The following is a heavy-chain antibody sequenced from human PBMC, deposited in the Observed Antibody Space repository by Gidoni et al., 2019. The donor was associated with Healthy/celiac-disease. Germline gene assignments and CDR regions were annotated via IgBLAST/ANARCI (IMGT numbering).Heavy chain of an antibody. J-gene: IGHJ4*02. CDR2: ISSSSSTI. CDR3: ASALVEYCGGDCSSVDY. Sequence: EVQLVESGGGLVQPGGSLRLSCAASGFTFSSYSMNWVRQAPGKGLEWVSYISSSSSTIYYADSVKGRFTISRDNAKNSLYLQMNSLRAEDTAVYYCASALVEYCGGDCSSVDYWGQGTLVTVSS. CDR1: GFTFSSYS. V-gene: IGHV3-48*04. D-gene: IGHD2-21*02.